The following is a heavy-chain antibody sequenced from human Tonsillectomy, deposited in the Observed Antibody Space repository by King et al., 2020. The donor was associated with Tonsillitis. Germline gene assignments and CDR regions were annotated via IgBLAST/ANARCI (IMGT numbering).Heavy chain of an antibody. CDR2: ISWNRVSI. V-gene: IGHV3-9*01. CDR3: AKGRDTALVTRLDY. CDR1: GFTFDDYA. Sequence: VQLVQSVGGLVQPGRSLRLSCAASGFTFDDYAMHWVRQAPGKGLEWVAGISWNRVSIGYADSVKGRFTISRDNAKNSLYLQMHSLRAEDTALYHCAKGRDTALVTRLDYWGQGTLVTVSS. D-gene: IGHD5-18*01. J-gene: IGHJ4*02.